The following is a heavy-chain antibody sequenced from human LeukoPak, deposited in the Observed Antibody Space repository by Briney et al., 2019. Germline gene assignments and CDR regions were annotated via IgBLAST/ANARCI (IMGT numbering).Heavy chain of an antibody. Sequence: ASVKVSCKASGYTFTDYYMHWVRQAPGQGLEWMGWINPNSGGTNYAQKFQGRVTMTRDTSISTAYMELSRLRSDDTAVYYCARDRYYDSSGYIFDYWGQGTLVTVSS. CDR3: ARDRYYDSSGYIFDY. CDR1: GYTFTDYY. CDR2: INPNSGGT. J-gene: IGHJ4*02. D-gene: IGHD3-22*01. V-gene: IGHV1-2*02.